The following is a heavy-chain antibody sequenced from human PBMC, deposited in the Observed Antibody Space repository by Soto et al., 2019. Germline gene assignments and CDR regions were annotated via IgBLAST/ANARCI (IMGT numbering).Heavy chain of an antibody. V-gene: IGHV1-69*01. Sequence: QVQLVQSGAEVKKPGSSVKVSCKASGGTFSSYAISWVRQAPGQGLEWMGGIIPIFGTANYAQKLQGRVTITADESTSTAYMELSSLRSEDTAVYYCARGVVATVGYYYYGMDVWGQGTTVTVSS. J-gene: IGHJ6*02. CDR3: ARGVVATVGYYYYGMDV. D-gene: IGHD5-12*01. CDR2: IIPIFGTA. CDR1: GGTFSSYA.